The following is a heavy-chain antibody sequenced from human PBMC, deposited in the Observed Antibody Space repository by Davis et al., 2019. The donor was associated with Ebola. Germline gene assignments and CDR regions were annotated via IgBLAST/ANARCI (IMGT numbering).Heavy chain of an antibody. CDR1: GFTFSSYG. D-gene: IGHD2-2*01. Sequence: GESLKISCAVSGFTFSSYGMHWVRQAPGKGLEWVAVISYDGSNKYYADSVKGRFTISRDNSKNTLYLQMNSLRAEDTAVYYCARRQSVVPGPAGYYYYYDMDVWGQGTTVTVSS. CDR3: ARRQSVVPGPAGYYYYYDMDV. J-gene: IGHJ6*02. V-gene: IGHV3-30*03. CDR2: ISYDGSNK.